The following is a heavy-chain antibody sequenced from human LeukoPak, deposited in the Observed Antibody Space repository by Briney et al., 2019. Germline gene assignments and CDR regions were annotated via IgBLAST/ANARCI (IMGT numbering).Heavy chain of an antibody. V-gene: IGHV3-9*01. CDR2: ITWNRDNI. CDR3: ARGSFFDY. Sequence: AGGSLRLSCTVSGFTFDDYAMHWVRHTPGKGLEWVAGITWNRDNIGYGDSVKGRFTISRDNSKNTLYLQMNSLRAEDTAVYYCARGSFFDYWGQGTLVTVSS. CDR1: GFTFDDYA. J-gene: IGHJ4*02.